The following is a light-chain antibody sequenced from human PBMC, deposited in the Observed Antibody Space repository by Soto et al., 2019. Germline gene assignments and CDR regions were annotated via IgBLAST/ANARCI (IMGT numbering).Light chain of an antibody. CDR1: QAVNTR. Sequence: EIVLTQSPATLSSFPGDRVTLSCRASQAVNTRLAWYQHKPGQAPRLLIYLASNRAAGVPARFSGSGSGTDSTLTISDVEPEDFSVYYCNQRQSAPRTFCQGTKVHIX. CDR2: LAS. V-gene: IGKV3D-11*01. J-gene: IGKJ1*01. CDR3: NQRQSAPRT.